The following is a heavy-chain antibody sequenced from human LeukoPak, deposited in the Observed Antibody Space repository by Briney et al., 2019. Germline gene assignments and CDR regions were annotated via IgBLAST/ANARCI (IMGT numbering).Heavy chain of an antibody. CDR2: IYYSGST. J-gene: IGHJ4*02. V-gene: IGHV4-30-4*01. Sequence: SETLSLTCTVSGGSISSGDYYWSWIRQPPGKGLEWIGYIYYSGSTYYNPSLKSRITISVDTSKNQFSLKLNSVTAADTAVYYCARNSRDGDYGYWGQGTLVTVSS. CDR3: ARNSRDGDYGY. CDR1: GGSISSGDYY. D-gene: IGHD4-17*01.